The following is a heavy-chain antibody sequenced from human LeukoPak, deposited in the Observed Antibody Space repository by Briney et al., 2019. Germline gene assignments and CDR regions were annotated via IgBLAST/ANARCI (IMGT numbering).Heavy chain of an antibody. V-gene: IGHV3-23*01. CDR1: GFAFSFFA. D-gene: IGHD6-19*01. CDR3: AKPISGGLAVTADWFAP. Sequence: PGGSLRLSCEASGFAFSFFAMSWLRQAPGKGLEWVSTINANSGTRSYAASVRGRFTISRDNSKYTLYLQLNTLRADDTAVYYCAKPISGGLAVTADWFAPWGQGALVVVSS. J-gene: IGHJ5*01. CDR2: INANSGTR.